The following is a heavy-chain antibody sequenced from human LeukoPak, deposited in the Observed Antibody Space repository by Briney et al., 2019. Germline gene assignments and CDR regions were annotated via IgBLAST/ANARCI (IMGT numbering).Heavy chain of an antibody. CDR1: GFTFSSCS. Sequence: GGSLRLSCAASGFTFSSCSMNWVRQAPGKGLEWVSYISISGSTIYYADSVKGRFTISRDNAKNTLYLQMNSLRAEDTAVYYCARVRWGGLYYFDYWGQGTLVTVSS. D-gene: IGHD3-16*01. CDR2: ISISGSTI. V-gene: IGHV3-48*04. J-gene: IGHJ4*02. CDR3: ARVRWGGLYYFDY.